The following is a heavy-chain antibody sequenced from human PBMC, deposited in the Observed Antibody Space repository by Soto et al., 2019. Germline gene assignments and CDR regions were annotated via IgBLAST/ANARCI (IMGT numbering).Heavy chain of an antibody. CDR3: AGGSLDTAMALFDY. CDR2: IIPIFGTA. J-gene: IGHJ4*02. Sequence: ASVKVSCKASGGTFSSYAISWVRQAPGQGLEWMGGIIPIFGTANYAQKFQGRVTITADESTSTAYMELSSLRSEDTAVYYCAGGSLDTAMALFDYWGQGTLVTVSS. V-gene: IGHV1-69*13. D-gene: IGHD5-18*01. CDR1: GGTFSSYA.